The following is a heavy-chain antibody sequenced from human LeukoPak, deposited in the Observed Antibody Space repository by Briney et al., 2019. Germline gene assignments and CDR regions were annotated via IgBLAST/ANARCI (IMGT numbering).Heavy chain of an antibody. CDR2: ISGSGGST. D-gene: IGHD5-12*01. CDR1: GFTLSSYA. J-gene: IGHJ6*02. V-gene: IGHV3-23*01. CDR3: AHSGVATEPTYYYYDMDV. Sequence: GGSLRLSCAASGFTLSSYAMSWVRQAPGKGLEWVSVISGSGGSTYYADSVKGRFTISRDNSKNTLYLQMNSLRAEDTAVYYCAHSGVATEPTYYYYDMDVWGQGTTVTVSS.